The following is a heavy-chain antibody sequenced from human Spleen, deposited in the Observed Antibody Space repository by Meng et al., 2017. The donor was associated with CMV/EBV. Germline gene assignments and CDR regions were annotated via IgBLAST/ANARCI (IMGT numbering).Heavy chain of an antibody. Sequence: ASVKVSCKASGYTFTSYYMHWVRQAPGQGLEWMGIINPSGGSTSYAQKFQGRVTITTDESTSTAYMELSSLRSEHTAVYYCARYNGNEGYYFHYWGQGTLVTVSS. CDR1: GYTFTSYY. CDR2: INPSGGST. CDR3: ARYNGNEGYYFHY. D-gene: IGHD1-1*01. J-gene: IGHJ4*02. V-gene: IGHV1-46*01.